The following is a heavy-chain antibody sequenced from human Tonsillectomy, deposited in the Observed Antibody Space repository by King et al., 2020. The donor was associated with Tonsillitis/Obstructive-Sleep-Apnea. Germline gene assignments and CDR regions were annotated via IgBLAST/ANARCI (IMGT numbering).Heavy chain of an antibody. CDR3: AREPDCSSTSCYVGAFDI. J-gene: IGHJ3*02. CDR2: TYYRSKWYN. D-gene: IGHD2-2*01. V-gene: IGHV6-1*01. Sequence: VQLQQSGPGLVKPSQTLSLTCAISGDSVSSNSAAWNWIRQSPSRGLEWLGRTYYRSKWYNDYAVSVKSRITINPDTSMNQFSLQLNSVTPEDTAVYYCAREPDCSSTSCYVGAFDIWGQGTMVTVSS. CDR1: GDSVSSNSAA.